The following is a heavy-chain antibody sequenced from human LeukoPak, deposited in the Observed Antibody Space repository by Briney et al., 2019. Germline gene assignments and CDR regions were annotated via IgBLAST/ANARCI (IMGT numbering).Heavy chain of an antibody. CDR1: GFTLSSYA. D-gene: IGHD2-15*01. Sequence: PGGSLRLSCAASGFTLSSYAMSWVRQGPGKGLEWVSAISVSGNTYHADSVKGRFTFSRDSSKNTLYLQMNSLRAGDAAVYYCAKAPVTTCSGAYCYPFDYWSQGTLVTVSS. J-gene: IGHJ4*02. CDR2: ISVSGNT. CDR3: AKAPVTTCSGAYCYPFDY. V-gene: IGHV3-23*01.